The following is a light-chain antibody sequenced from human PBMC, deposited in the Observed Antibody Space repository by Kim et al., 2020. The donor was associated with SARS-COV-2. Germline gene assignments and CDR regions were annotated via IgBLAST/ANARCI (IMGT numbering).Light chain of an antibody. J-gene: IGKJ4*01. V-gene: IGKV4-1*01. Sequence: DIVMTQSPDSLAVSLGERATVNCKSSQSVLYSSTNKNYLAWYQQKPGQPPKLLIYWASIRESGVPDRFSGSGSGTDFTLTISSLQAEDVAVYYCQQHYNSPFTFGGGTKVEIK. CDR2: WAS. CDR1: QSVLYSSTNKNY. CDR3: QQHYNSPFT.